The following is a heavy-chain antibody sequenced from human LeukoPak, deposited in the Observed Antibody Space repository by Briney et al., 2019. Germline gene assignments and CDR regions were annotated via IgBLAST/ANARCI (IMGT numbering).Heavy chain of an antibody. Sequence: GGSLRLSCAASGFTFSSYSMNWVRQAPGKGLEWVSSISRSSSYIYYADSMKGRFTISRDNAKNSLYLQMNSLRAEDTAVYYCARVGYCSSTSCYASGAFDIWGQGTMVTVSS. CDR1: GFTFSSYS. J-gene: IGHJ3*02. D-gene: IGHD2-2*01. CDR2: ISRSSSYI. V-gene: IGHV3-21*01. CDR3: ARVGYCSSTSCYASGAFDI.